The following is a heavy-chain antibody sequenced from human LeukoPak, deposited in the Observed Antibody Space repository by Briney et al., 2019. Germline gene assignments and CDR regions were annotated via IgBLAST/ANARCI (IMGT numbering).Heavy chain of an antibody. CDR1: GFTFSSYA. CDR3: AKDPTEMIVVVYFDY. V-gene: IGHV3-23*01. CDR2: ISGSGGTT. J-gene: IGHJ4*02. Sequence: GGSLRLSCAASGFTFSSYAMSWVRQAPGKGLEWVSAISGSGGTTYYADSVTGRFTISRDNSKNTLYLQMNSLRAEDTAVYYCAKDPTEMIVVVYFDYWGQGTLVTVSS. D-gene: IGHD3-22*01.